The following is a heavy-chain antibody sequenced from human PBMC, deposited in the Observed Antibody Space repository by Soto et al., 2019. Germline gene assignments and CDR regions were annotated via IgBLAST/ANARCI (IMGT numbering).Heavy chain of an antibody. CDR3: ARGSYSNYRDYYYYGMDV. CDR1: GGSISSYY. J-gene: IGHJ6*02. V-gene: IGHV4-59*12. Sequence: PSETLSLTCTVSGGSISSYYWSWIRQPPGKGLEWIGFIYNSGSTNYNPSLKSRLTISVDTSKNQFSLKLSSVTAADTAVYYCARGSYSNYRDYYYYGMDVWGQGTTVTVSS. D-gene: IGHD4-4*01. CDR2: IYNSGST.